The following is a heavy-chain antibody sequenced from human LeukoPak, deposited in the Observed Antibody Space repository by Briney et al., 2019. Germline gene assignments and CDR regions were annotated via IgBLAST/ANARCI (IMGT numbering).Heavy chain of an antibody. D-gene: IGHD1-26*01. V-gene: IGHV3-15*05. J-gene: IGHJ4*02. Sequence: GVPLRLSCAASGFTFSDAWTRWVRQAPGKGREWVGRIRSKTDGERTDYAAPVKGRFTISRDDSKDTLYLQMNSLRSEDTAVYYCTTELRWEQVDVDCWGQGTLVTVSS. CDR3: TTELRWEQVDVDC. CDR1: GFTFSDAW. CDR2: IRSKTDGERT.